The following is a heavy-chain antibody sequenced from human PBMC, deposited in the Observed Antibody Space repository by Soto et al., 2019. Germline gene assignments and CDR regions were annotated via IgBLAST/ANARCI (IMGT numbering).Heavy chain of an antibody. CDR2: ISSSSSTI. V-gene: IGHV3-48*01. CDR1: GFTFSSYS. CDR3: ARSTPGWELWPGSY. D-gene: IGHD1-26*01. Sequence: EVQLVESGGGLVQPGGSLRLSCAASGFTFSSYSMNWVRQAPGKGLEWVSYISSSSSTIYYADSVKGRFTISRDNAKNSLYLQMNSLRAEDTAVYYCARSTPGWELWPGSYWGQGTLVTVSS. J-gene: IGHJ4*02.